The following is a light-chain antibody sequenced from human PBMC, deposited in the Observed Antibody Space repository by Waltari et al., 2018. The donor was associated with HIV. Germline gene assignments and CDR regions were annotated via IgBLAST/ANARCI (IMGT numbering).Light chain of an antibody. CDR2: DVS. CDR1: QGLSNY. V-gene: IGKV1-33*01. CDR3: QEYDELRGGFT. Sequence: DIQPTQSPPSLSASIGDRVTITCPARQGLSNYVNWFHQKPGRAPQLVIDDVSNLETGVTSRFSGSGSGTEFSRTIIGLKPGDIGSFDCQEYDELRGGFTFGPGTRV. J-gene: IGKJ3*01.